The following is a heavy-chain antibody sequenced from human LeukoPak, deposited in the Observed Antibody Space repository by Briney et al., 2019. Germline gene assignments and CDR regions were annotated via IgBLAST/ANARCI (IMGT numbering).Heavy chain of an antibody. CDR3: ATDRDNSDWQKRFDS. V-gene: IGHV3-7*01. CDR1: GFTFSTYW. CDR2: INQDASEI. Sequence: GSLRLSCAASGFTFSTYWMNWYRQAPGKGLEWVGNINQDASEINYVDSVRGRFTISRDNAKNSLHLQMNSLRAEDTAVYYCATDRDNSDWQKRFDSWGQGTLVTVTP. J-gene: IGHJ4*02. D-gene: IGHD2-21*02.